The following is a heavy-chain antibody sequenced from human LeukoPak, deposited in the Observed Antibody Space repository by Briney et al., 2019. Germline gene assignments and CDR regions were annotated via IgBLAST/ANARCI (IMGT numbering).Heavy chain of an antibody. V-gene: IGHV3-66*01. CDR1: GFTLSAYS. D-gene: IGHD4/OR15-4a*01. J-gene: IGHJ3*02. Sequence: GGSLRLSCAASGFTLSAYSVNWVRQAPGKGLEWVSVIYSGGSTYYADSVKGRFTISRDNSKNTLYLQMNSLRAEDTAVYYCARGAKFAQDAFDIWGQGTMVTVSS. CDR3: ARGAKFAQDAFDI. CDR2: IYSGGST.